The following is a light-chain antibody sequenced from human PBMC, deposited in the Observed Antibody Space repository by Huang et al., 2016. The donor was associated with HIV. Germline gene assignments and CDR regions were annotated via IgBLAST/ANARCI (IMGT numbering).Light chain of an antibody. CDR1: QSVSSY. CDR2: DAS. V-gene: IGKV3-11*01. Sequence: EIVLTQSPATLSLSPGERATLSCRASQSVSSYLAWYQQKPGQAPRLLIDDASNRATGIPARFSGSGSGTDFILTISSLEPEDFAGYYCQQRTNWPLTFGGGTKVEIK. CDR3: QQRTNWPLT. J-gene: IGKJ4*01.